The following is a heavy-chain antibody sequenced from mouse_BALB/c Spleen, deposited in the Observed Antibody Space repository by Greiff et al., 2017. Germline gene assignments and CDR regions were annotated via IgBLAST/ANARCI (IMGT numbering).Heavy chain of an antibody. CDR3: APYDSHDRGFAY. CDR1: GFTFSSYA. J-gene: IGHJ3*01. V-gene: IGHV5-6-5*01. D-gene: IGHD2-12*01. CDR2: ISSGGST. Sequence: EVMLVESGGGLVKPGGSLKLSCAASGFTFSSYAMSWVRQTPEKRLEWVASISSGGSTDYPDSVKGRFTISRDNARNILYLQMSSMRSADTAMYYCAPYDSHDRGFAYWGQGTLVTVSA.